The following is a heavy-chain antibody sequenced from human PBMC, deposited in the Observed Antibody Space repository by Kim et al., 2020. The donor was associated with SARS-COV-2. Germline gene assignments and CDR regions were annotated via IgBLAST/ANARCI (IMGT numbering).Heavy chain of an antibody. D-gene: IGHD3-22*01. Sequence: DSVKGRFTIYRDNAKNSLYLQMNSLRAEDTAVYYCARDYYDSSGYYDFDYWGQGTLVTVSS. V-gene: IGHV3-21*01. J-gene: IGHJ4*02. CDR3: ARDYYDSSGYYDFDY.